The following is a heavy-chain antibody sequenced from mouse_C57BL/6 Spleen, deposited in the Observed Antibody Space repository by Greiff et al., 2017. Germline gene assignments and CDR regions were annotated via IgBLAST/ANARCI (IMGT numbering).Heavy chain of an antibody. D-gene: IGHD1-1*01. J-gene: IGHJ1*03. Sequence: QVQLQQPGAELVKPGASVKMSCKASGYTFTSYWITWVKQRPGQGLEWIGDIYPGSGSTNYNEKFKSKATLTVDTSSSTAYMQLSSLTSEDSAVYYWARGAYYYGSSYWYFDVWGTGTTVTVSS. CDR2: IYPGSGST. CDR1: GYTFTSYW. CDR3: ARGAYYYGSSYWYFDV. V-gene: IGHV1-55*01.